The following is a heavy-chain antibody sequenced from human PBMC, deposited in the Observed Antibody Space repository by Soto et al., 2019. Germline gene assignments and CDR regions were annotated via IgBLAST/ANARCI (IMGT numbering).Heavy chain of an antibody. J-gene: IGHJ4*01. CDR3: ARTTTLGNYFDY. CDR1: GDSFSSYY. CDR2: IFHTGSS. V-gene: IGHV4-59*01. D-gene: IGHD3-3*01. Sequence: SETLSLTCTVSGDSFSSYYWSWIRQPPGKGLEWIGYIFHTGSSVSNPSLKSRVTMSVDMSKKEFSLKLTSVTAADTALYYCARTTTLGNYFDYWGHGTLVTVSS.